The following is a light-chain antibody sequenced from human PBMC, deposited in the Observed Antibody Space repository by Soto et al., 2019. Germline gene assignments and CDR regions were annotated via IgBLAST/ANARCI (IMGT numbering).Light chain of an antibody. CDR2: GAS. V-gene: IGKV3-15*01. J-gene: IGKJ1*01. CDR3: QQYKDWPT. Sequence: EIVMTQSPATLSLFPGERATLFFRASQSISTNLAWYQQKPGQAPRLLISGASTRATDIPARFSASGSGTEFTLTISSLQSEDLAVYYCQQYKDWPTFGQGTKVDIK. CDR1: QSISTN.